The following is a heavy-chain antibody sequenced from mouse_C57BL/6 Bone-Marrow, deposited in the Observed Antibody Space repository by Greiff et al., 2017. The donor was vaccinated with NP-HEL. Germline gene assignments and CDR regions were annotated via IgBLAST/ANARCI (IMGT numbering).Heavy chain of an antibody. Sequence: EVKLQESGGGLVQPGGSMKLSCAASGFTFSDAWMDWVRQSPEKGLEWVAEIRNKANNHATYYAESVKGRFTISRDDSKSSVYLQIDSLRAEDTGIYYCTLRYYGSSTRYFDVWGTGTTVTVSS. V-gene: IGHV6-6*01. J-gene: IGHJ1*03. CDR3: TLRYYGSSTRYFDV. D-gene: IGHD1-1*01. CDR1: GFTFSDAW. CDR2: IRNKANNHAT.